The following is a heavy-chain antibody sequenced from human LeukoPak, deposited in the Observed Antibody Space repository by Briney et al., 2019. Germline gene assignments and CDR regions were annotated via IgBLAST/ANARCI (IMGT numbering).Heavy chain of an antibody. D-gene: IGHD1-1*01. Sequence: PSETLSLTCTVSGGSMSSYYWGWIRQPPGKGLEWIGYIHHSGSTNYNSSLKSRVTISVDTSKNQFSLKLSSVTAADTAVYYCARLRTDYYCYYGMDVWGQGTTVTVSS. V-gene: IGHV4-59*08. CDR1: GGSMSSYY. J-gene: IGHJ6*02. CDR2: IHHSGST. CDR3: ARLRTDYYCYYGMDV.